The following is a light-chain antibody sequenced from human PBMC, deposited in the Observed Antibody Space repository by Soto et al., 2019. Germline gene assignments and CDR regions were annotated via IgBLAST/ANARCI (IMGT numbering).Light chain of an antibody. Sequence: ERIMTQSPATLSVSPGGRATLSCRASQSVGTNIAWYRQKPGQAPRLLIYGVSARATGIPDRFSGGGSGTEFTLTISSLQSEDFAVYYCQQYNQWPITFGQGTRLE. CDR3: QQYNQWPIT. CDR2: GVS. CDR1: QSVGTN. V-gene: IGKV3-15*01. J-gene: IGKJ5*01.